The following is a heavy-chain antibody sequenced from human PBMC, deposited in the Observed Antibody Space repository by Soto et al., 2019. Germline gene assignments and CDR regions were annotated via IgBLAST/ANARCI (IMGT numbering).Heavy chain of an antibody. CDR2: IYYDGRS. V-gene: IGHV4-59*11. J-gene: IGHJ6*02. D-gene: IGHD2-15*01. CDR1: GGSLFSHY. Sequence: SETLSLTCIVSGGSLFSHYWSWIRQPPGKGLEWIGYIYYDGRSHFNPSLKSRVTMSIDTSKNQFSLRVYSVSPADTAVYYCVRDRDTLVVQVDKRRHFLYYGLDVWGQGTTVTVYS. CDR3: VRDRDTLVVQVDKRRHFLYYGLDV.